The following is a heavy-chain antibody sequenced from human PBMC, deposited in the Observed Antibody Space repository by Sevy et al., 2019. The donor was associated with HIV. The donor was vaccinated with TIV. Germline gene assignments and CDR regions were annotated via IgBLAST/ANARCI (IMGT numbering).Heavy chain of an antibody. Sequence: SETLSLTCTVSGDSISSGGYYWTWIRQHPGKGLEWIGYIYYSGSTYYNPSLKSRVTISVDTSNNQFSLRLGSVTAADTAVYYCARESQDTSGSFDYWGQGTLVTVSS. CDR3: ARESQDTSGSFDY. CDR2: IYYSGST. J-gene: IGHJ4*02. D-gene: IGHD3-22*01. V-gene: IGHV4-31*03. CDR1: GDSISSGGYY.